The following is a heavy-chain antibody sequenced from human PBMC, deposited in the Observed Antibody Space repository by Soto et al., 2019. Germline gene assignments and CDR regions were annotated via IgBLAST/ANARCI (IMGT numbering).Heavy chain of an antibody. CDR2: INPSGGST. J-gene: IGHJ3*02. CDR1: GSTFTSYY. Sequence: GASVKVYCNTSGSTFTSYYMHGVRQAPGQGLEWMGIINPSGGSTSYAQKFQGRVTMTRDTSTSTVYMELSSLRSEDTAVYYCAVESRNGAFDIWGQGTMVTVSS. CDR3: AVESRNGAFDI. V-gene: IGHV1-46*01. D-gene: IGHD3-3*01.